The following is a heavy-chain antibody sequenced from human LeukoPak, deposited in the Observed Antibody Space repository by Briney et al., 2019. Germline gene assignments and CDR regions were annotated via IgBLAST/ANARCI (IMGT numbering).Heavy chain of an antibody. CDR2: IYYSGST. D-gene: IGHD4-17*01. CDR3: AREVTRDAFDI. CDR1: VGSLISYY. Sequence: SETLSLTCTVSVGSLISYYWSWIRQPPGKGLEWIGYIYYSGSTTYNPSLKSRVPISVDTYKNQFCLKLSSVTAADTAVYYCAREVTRDAFDIWGQGTMVTVSS. V-gene: IGHV4-59*01. J-gene: IGHJ3*02.